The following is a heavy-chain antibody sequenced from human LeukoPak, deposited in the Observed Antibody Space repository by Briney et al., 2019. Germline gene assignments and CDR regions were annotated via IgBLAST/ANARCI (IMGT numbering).Heavy chain of an antibody. V-gene: IGHV3-43*01. J-gene: IGHJ4*02. Sequence: GGSLRLSCAASGFTFDDYTMHWVRQAPGKGLEWVSLISWDGGSTYYADSVKGRFTISRDNSKNTLYLQMNSLRAEDTAVYYCAKEEYGYDFWSGYFDYWGQGTLVTVSS. CDR1: GFTFDDYT. CDR3: AKEEYGYDFWSGYFDY. D-gene: IGHD3-3*01. CDR2: ISWDGGST.